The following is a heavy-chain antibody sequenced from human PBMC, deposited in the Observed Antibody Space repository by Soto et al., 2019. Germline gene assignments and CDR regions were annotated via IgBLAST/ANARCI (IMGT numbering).Heavy chain of an antibody. CDR2: IYYSGST. Sequence: SETLSLTCTVSGGSISSGGYYWSWIRQHPGKGLEWIGYIYYSGSTYYNPSLKSRVTISVDTSKNQFSLKLSSVTAADTAVYYCARDLSAPVIPGIAVAGRGSFDYWGQGTLVTVSS. J-gene: IGHJ4*02. V-gene: IGHV4-31*03. CDR3: ARDLSAPVIPGIAVAGRGSFDY. CDR1: GGSISSGGYY. D-gene: IGHD6-19*01.